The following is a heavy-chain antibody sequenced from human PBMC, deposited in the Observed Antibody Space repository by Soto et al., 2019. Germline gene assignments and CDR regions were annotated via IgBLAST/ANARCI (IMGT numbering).Heavy chain of an antibody. V-gene: IGHV4-61*01. Sequence: PSETLSLTCTVSGGSFKSGSYSWSWIRQPPGKGLEWIGYVYHTGRTSYNPSLKSRVSISMDTSKNQFSLNLDSVTAADTAVYFCARDFAYFDCWGQGTLATVSS. CDR3: ARDFAYFDC. CDR1: GGSFKSGSYS. CDR2: VYHTGRT. J-gene: IGHJ4*02. D-gene: IGHD3-3*01.